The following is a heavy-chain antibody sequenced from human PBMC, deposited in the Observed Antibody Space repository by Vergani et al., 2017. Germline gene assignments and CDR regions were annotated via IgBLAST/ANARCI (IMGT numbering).Heavy chain of an antibody. J-gene: IGHJ4*02. CDR1: GYTFSNYY. CDR3: ARGDYGILTGYRY. CDR2: INPSGGHT. Sequence: QVQVVQSGAEVKKSGASEKVSCKTSGYTFSNYYMHWVRQAPGQGLEWMGIINPSGGHTNYAQKFQGRVTMTRDTSTSTVYMELSSLRSEDTAIYYCARGDYGILTGYRYWGQGTLVTVSA. V-gene: IGHV1-46*03. D-gene: IGHD3-9*01.